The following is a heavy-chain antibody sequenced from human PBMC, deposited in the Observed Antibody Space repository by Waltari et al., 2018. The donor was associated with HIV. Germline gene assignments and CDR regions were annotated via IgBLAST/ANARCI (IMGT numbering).Heavy chain of an antibody. CDR1: GYAFTTFY. J-gene: IGHJ5*02. CDR2: VNPTSGTT. V-gene: IGHV1-46*01. CDR3: ARGGPLSGPATPFDR. Sequence: QVRLVQSGAEVKKPGASVRLSCKASGYAFTTFYIHWLRQAPGQSPEWMGIVNPTSGTTSYTQRFQGRVTMARDTSTSTAYMELTGLKSEDTAFYYCARGGPLSGPATPFDRWGQGTLITVSS.